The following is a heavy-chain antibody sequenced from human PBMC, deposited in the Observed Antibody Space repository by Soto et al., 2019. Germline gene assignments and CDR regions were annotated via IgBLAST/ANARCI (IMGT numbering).Heavy chain of an antibody. D-gene: IGHD6-19*01. J-gene: IGHJ4*02. Sequence: QLQLQESGSGLVKPSQTLSLTCAVSGGSISSGGYSWSWIRQPPGKGLEWIGYISHSGSTYFNPALKIRVTISVDRSKNQFSLLLISVTAAGTDVYYCSRGGLLPDYWGQGTLVTVSS. CDR2: ISHSGST. CDR1: GGSISSGGYS. CDR3: SRGGLLPDY. V-gene: IGHV4-30-2*01.